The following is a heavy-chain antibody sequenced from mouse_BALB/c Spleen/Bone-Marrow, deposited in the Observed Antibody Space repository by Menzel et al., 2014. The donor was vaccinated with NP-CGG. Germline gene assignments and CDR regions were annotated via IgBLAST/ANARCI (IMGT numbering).Heavy chain of an antibody. D-gene: IGHD2-1*01. Sequence: EVKVEESGGGLVQPGGSRKLSCAASGFTFGSFGMHWVRQAPEKGLEWVAYISSGSSTIYYADTVKVRFTISRDNPKNTLFLQMTSLRSEDTAMYYCARGGNFAWFAYWGQGTLVTVSA. J-gene: IGHJ3*01. CDR2: ISSGSSTI. CDR1: GFTFGSFG. V-gene: IGHV5-17*02. CDR3: ARGGNFAWFAY.